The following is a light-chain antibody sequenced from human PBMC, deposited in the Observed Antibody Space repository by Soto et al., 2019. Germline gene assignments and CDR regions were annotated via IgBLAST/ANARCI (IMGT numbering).Light chain of an antibody. CDR1: QSVSSSY. CDR3: QQYGRSSIT. Sequence: EIVLTQSPGTLSLSPGERATLSCRASQSVSSSYLAWYQQKSGQAPRLLIYGASNRATGIPDRFSGSGSGTDFTLTISRLEPEDFAVYYCQQYGRSSITFGQGTRLEIK. J-gene: IGKJ5*01. CDR2: GAS. V-gene: IGKV3-20*01.